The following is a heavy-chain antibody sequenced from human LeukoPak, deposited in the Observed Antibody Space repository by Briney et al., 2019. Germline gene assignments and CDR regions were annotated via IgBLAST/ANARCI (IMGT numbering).Heavy chain of an antibody. D-gene: IGHD3-3*01. V-gene: IGHV1-18*01. CDR1: GYTFTSYG. CDR2: ISAYNGNT. J-gene: IGHJ4*02. Sequence: ASVKVSCKASGYTFTSYGISWVRQAPGQGLEWMGWISAYNGNTNYAQKLQGRVTMTTDTSTSTAYMELRSLRSDDTAVYYCARGGITIFGVVIHYFDYWGQGTLVTVSS. CDR3: ARGGITIFGVVIHYFDY.